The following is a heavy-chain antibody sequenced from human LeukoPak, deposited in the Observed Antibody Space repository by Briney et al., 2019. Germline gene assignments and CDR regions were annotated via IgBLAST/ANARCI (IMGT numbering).Heavy chain of an antibody. V-gene: IGHV3-53*01. CDR1: GLTVSGNY. CDR2: IYSGGST. Sequence: GGSLRLSCAASGLTVSGNYMSWVRQAPGKGLEWVSVIYSGGSTYYADSVKGRFTISRDTSMNTLYLQMNTLRAEDTAVYFCARSGLSRGHAVDGTLTYFFDYWGQGTLVTVSS. J-gene: IGHJ4*02. D-gene: IGHD5-24*01. CDR3: ARSGLSRGHAVDGTLTYFFDY.